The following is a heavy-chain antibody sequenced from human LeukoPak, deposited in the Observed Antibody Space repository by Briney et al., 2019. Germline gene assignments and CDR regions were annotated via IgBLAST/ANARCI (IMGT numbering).Heavy chain of an antibody. D-gene: IGHD6-19*01. CDR2: IYTSGST. Sequence: SETLSLTCTVSGGSISSYYWSWIRQPAGKGLEWIGRIYTSGSTSYNPSLKSRVTMSVDTSKNQFSLKLSSVTAADTAVYYCARDNSGSSPYYYYYYYGMDVWSQGTTVTVSS. CDR1: GGSISSYY. CDR3: ARDNSGSSPYYYYYYYGMDV. V-gene: IGHV4-4*07. J-gene: IGHJ6*02.